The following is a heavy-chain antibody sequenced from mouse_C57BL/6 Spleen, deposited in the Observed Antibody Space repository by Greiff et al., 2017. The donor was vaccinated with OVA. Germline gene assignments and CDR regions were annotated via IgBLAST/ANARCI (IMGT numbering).Heavy chain of an antibody. Sequence: EVKVVESGEGLVKPGGSLKLSCAASGFTFSSYAMSWVRQTPEKRLEWVAYISSGGDYIYYADTVKGRFTISRDNARNTLYLQMSSLKSEDTAMYYCTRDEFYYPSMDYWGQGTSVTVSS. CDR2: ISSGGDYI. CDR3: TRDEFYYPSMDY. V-gene: IGHV5-9-1*02. J-gene: IGHJ4*01. CDR1: GFTFSSYA. D-gene: IGHD1-1*01.